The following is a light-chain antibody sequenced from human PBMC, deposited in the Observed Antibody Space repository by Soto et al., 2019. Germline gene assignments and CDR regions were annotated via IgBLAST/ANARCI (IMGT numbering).Light chain of an antibody. CDR3: ATWDDSLNGPV. CDR2: GDN. J-gene: IGLJ3*02. V-gene: IGLV1-44*01. CDR1: SSNIGSNA. Sequence: QSVLTQPPSASGTPGQRVTISCSGRSSNIGSNAVNWYQQLPGMAPKLLIYGDNQRPSGVPDRFSGSKSGASASLAIGGLQSDDEADYYCATWDDSLNGPVFGGGTKLTVL.